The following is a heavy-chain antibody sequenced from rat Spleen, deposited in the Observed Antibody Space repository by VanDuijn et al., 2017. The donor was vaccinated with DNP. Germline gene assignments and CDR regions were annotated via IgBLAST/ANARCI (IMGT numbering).Heavy chain of an antibody. D-gene: IGHD1-7*01. V-gene: IGHV5S10*01. Sequence: EVQLVESGGGLVQPGNSLKLSCAASGFTFSDYYMAWVRQAPKKGLEWVATIIYDGSRTYYRDSVKGRFTISRDDAKSGLYLQGDSLRSEDTATYYCATSSYFGYDYGFAYWGQGTLVTVSS. CDR2: IIYDGSRT. CDR3: ATSSYFGYDYGFAY. CDR1: GFTFSDYY. J-gene: IGHJ3*01.